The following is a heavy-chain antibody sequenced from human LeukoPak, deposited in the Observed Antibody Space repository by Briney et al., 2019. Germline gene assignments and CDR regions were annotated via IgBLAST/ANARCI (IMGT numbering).Heavy chain of an antibody. D-gene: IGHD3-10*02. CDR3: ARWGVRWHSEPPNDY. Sequence: PGGSLRLSCAASGFTFSGYWMSWVRQAPGKGLEWVANIKQDGSEKYYVDSVKGRFTISRDNAKNSLYLQMNSLRAEDTAVYYCARWGVRWHSEPPNDYWGQGTLVTVSS. CDR1: GFTFSGYW. CDR2: IKQDGSEK. V-gene: IGHV3-7*01. J-gene: IGHJ4*02.